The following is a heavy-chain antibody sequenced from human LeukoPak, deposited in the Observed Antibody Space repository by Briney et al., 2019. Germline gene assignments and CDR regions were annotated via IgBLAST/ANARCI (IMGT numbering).Heavy chain of an antibody. CDR3: ARQLRYFDWSHFDY. V-gene: IGHV4-39*01. J-gene: IGHJ4*02. CDR1: GGSISSSSYY. D-gene: IGHD3-9*01. Sequence: SETLSLTCTVSGGSISSSSYYWGWIRQPPGKGLEWIGSIYYSGSTYYNPSLKSRVTISVDTSKNQFSLKLSSVTAADTAVYYCARQLRYFDWSHFDYWGQGTLVTVSS. CDR2: IYYSGST.